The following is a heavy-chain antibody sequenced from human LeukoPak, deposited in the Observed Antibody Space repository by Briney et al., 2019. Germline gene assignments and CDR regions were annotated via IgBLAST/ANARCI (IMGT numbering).Heavy chain of an antibody. D-gene: IGHD3-10*01. V-gene: IGHV5-51*01. CDR1: GYSFTSYW. Sequence: GESLKISCKGSGYSFTSYWIGWVRQMPGKGLEWMGIIYPGDSDTRYSPSFQGRVTISADKSISTAYLQWSSLKASDTAMYYCARQRFTMRAYAGNWFDPWGQGTLVTVSS. CDR2: IYPGDSDT. CDR3: ARQRFTMRAYAGNWFDP. J-gene: IGHJ5*02.